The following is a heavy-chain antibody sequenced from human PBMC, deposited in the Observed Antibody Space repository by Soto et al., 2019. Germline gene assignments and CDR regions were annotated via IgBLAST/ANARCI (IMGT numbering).Heavy chain of an antibody. V-gene: IGHV3-15*01. J-gene: IGHJ5*02. Sequence: GSLRLSCAASGFTFSNAWMSWVRQAPGKGLEWVGRIKSKTDGGTTDYAAPVKGRFTISRDDSKNTLYLQMNSLKTEDTAVYYCTTDPDIVVVVAAAGVVKNWFDPWGQGTLVTVSS. CDR1: GFTFSNAW. CDR2: IKSKTDGGTT. CDR3: TTDPDIVVVVAAAGVVKNWFDP. D-gene: IGHD2-15*01.